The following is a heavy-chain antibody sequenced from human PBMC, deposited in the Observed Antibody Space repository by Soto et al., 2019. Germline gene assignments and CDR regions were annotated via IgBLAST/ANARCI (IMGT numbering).Heavy chain of an antibody. CDR2: LWRDGSKV. CDR3: ARDGTGWTGGDH. D-gene: IGHD6-19*01. CDR1: GFTFSYYD. Sequence: GGSLRLSCAASGFTFSYYDMHLVRKAPGKRLEWVAVLWRDGSKVYYADSVKGRFTISRDNSKNTLYLEMNSLRVEDTAVYYCARDGTGWTGGDHWGQGTLVTVSS. J-gene: IGHJ4*02. V-gene: IGHV3-33*01.